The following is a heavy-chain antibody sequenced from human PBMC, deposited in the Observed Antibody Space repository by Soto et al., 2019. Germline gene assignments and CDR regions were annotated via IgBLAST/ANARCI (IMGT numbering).Heavy chain of an antibody. J-gene: IGHJ6*02. D-gene: IGHD6-13*01. Sequence: GGSLRLSCAASGFTFSSYGMHWVRQAPGKGLEWVAVISYDGSNKYYADSVKGRFTISRDNSKNTLYLQMNSLRAEDTAVYYFAKGSSSWYHYYYYGMDVWGQGTTVTVSS. CDR3: AKGSSSWYHYYYYGMDV. V-gene: IGHV3-30*18. CDR1: GFTFSSYG. CDR2: ISYDGSNK.